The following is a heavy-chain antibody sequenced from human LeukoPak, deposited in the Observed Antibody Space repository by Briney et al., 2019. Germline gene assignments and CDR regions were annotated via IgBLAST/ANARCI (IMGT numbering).Heavy chain of an antibody. V-gene: IGHV1-18*01. Sequence: ASVKVSCKASGYTFTSSGISWVRQAPGQGLEWMGWISAYNGNTNYAQKLQGRVTMTTDTSTSTAYMELRSLRSDDTAVYYCARGDDYGDYVGYFDYWGQGTLVTVSS. J-gene: IGHJ4*02. CDR1: GYTFTSSG. CDR2: ISAYNGNT. CDR3: ARGDDYGDYVGYFDY. D-gene: IGHD4-17*01.